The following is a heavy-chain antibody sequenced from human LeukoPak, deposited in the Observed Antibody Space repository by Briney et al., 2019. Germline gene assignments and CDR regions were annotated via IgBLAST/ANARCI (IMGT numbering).Heavy chain of an antibody. D-gene: IGHD2-2*02. Sequence: PSETLSLTCTVSGGSISSSSYYWGWIRQPPEKGLEWIGSIYYGGSTYYNPSLKSRVTISVDTSKNQFSLKLSSVTAADTAVYYCARHPLYPYYYYYMDVWGKGTTVTVSS. CDR1: GGSISSSSYY. CDR2: IYYGGST. CDR3: ARHPLYPYYYYYMDV. V-gene: IGHV4-39*01. J-gene: IGHJ6*03.